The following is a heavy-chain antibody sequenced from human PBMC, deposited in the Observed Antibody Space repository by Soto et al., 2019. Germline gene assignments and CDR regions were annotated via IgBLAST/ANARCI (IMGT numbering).Heavy chain of an antibody. CDR2: ISGYNGNT. CDR1: GYTFTKYG. CDR3: AREGQAPYYYYGMDV. V-gene: IGHV1-18*01. J-gene: IGHJ6*02. Sequence: ASVKVSRKASGYTFTKYGFSWVRQAPGQGLEWMGGISGYNGNTKYAEKFQGRVTMTTDTSTSTAHMELRSLRSDDTAVYYCAREGQAPYYYYGMDVWGQGTAVTVSS.